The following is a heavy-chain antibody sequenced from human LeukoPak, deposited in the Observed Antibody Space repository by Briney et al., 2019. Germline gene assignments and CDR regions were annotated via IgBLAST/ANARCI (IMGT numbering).Heavy chain of an antibody. CDR2: INSDGSST. J-gene: IGHJ3*02. Sequence: GGSLRLSCAASGFTFSSYWMHWVRQAPGKGLVWVSCINSDGSSTSYADSVKGRFTISRDNAKNTLYLQMNSLRAEDTAVYYCARRISGSYYVDAFDIWGQGTMVTVSS. D-gene: IGHD1-26*01. CDR1: GFTFSSYW. V-gene: IGHV3-74*01. CDR3: ARRISGSYYVDAFDI.